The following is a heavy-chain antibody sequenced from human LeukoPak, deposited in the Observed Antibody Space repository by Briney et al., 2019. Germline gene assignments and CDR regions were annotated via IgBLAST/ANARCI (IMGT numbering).Heavy chain of an antibody. CDR1: GYSFTTYW. CDR3: ATGRDYVPDY. V-gene: IGHV5-51*01. Sequence: GESLKISCKASGYSFTTYWIGWVRQMPGKGLEWMGIIYPADSTAHYSPSFQGQVTISADKSISTAYLQWSSLKASDTAMYYCATGRDYVPDYWGQGTLVTVSS. D-gene: IGHD4-17*01. J-gene: IGHJ4*02. CDR2: IYPADSTA.